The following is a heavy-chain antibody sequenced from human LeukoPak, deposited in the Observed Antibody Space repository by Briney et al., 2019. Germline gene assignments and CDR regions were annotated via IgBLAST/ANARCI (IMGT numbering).Heavy chain of an antibody. CDR3: AAGGIYFLLDY. D-gene: IGHD3-10*01. Sequence: GASVKVSCKVSGDTLSELTMHWVRQAPGKGLEWMGGFDPGAGEILYAQQFQGRVTMTEDTSTDTAYMELTSLRSEDSGVYFCAAGGIYFLLDYWGQGTLVTVSS. J-gene: IGHJ4*02. CDR1: GDTLSELT. V-gene: IGHV1-24*01. CDR2: FDPGAGEI.